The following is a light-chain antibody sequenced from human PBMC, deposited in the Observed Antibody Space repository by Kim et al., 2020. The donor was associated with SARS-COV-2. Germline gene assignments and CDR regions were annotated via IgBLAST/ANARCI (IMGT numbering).Light chain of an antibody. J-gene: IGLJ3*02. CDR1: SDNVGNQG. CDR2: RDN. CDR3: SAWDSSLSAWV. Sequence: QAGLTQPPSVSKGLRQTATLTCTGNSDNVGNQGAAWLQHPQGHPPKLLSYRDNNRPSGISERLSASRSGNTASLTITGLQTEDEADYYCSAWDSSLSAWVFGGGTQLTVL. V-gene: IGLV10-54*01.